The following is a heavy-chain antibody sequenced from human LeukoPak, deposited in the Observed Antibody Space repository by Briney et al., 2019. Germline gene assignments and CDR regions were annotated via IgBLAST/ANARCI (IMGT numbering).Heavy chain of an antibody. CDR1: GGTFSSYA. V-gene: IGHV1-69*04. CDR2: IIPILGIA. J-gene: IGHJ4*02. Sequence: SVKVSCKASGGTFSSYAISWVRQAPGQRLEWMGRIIPILGIANYAQKFQGRVTITADKSTSTAYMELSSLRSEDTAVYYCARVPPRAVAGEHYFDYWGQGTLVTVSS. D-gene: IGHD6-19*01. CDR3: ARVPPRAVAGEHYFDY.